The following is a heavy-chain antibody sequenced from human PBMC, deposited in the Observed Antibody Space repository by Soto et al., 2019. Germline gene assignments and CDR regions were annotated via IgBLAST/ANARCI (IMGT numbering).Heavy chain of an antibody. CDR3: ARDLSPPGEFFYDALDV. CDR2: IKRDGTVT. V-gene: IGHV3-7*04. CDR1: GFTFSAFW. D-gene: IGHD2-21*01. Sequence: EVQLVESGGGLVQPGESLRLSCAASGFTFSAFWMTWLRQAPRKGLEWVANIKRDGTVTHYGDSVEGRCTLSRDNAQNSLFLQLNSLRPEDTAMYYCARDLSPPGEFFYDALDVWGQGTFVTVSS. J-gene: IGHJ3*01.